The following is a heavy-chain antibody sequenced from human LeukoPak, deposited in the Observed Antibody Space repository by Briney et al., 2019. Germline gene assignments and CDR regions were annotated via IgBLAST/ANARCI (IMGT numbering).Heavy chain of an antibody. CDR3: AKPRQRAVAGTTFDY. CDR2: ISGSGGST. CDR1: GLTFSSYA. J-gene: IGHJ4*02. V-gene: IGHV3-23*01. D-gene: IGHD6-19*01. Sequence: GGSLRLSCAASGLTFSSYAMSWVRQAPGKGLEWVSAISGSGGSTYYADSVKGRFTISRDNSKNTLYLQMNSLRAEDTAVYYCAKPRQRAVAGTTFDYWGQGTLVTVSS.